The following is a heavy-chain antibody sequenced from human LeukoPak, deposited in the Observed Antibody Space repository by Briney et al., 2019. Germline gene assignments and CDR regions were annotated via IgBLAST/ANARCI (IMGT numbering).Heavy chain of an antibody. CDR1: GFPFDDYA. CDR2: IRWDGGST. D-gene: IGHD6-19*01. Sequence: GGSLRLSCAASGFPFDDYAMHWVRHATGKGLEWVSLIRWDGGSTYYADSVRGRFTISRDNSKSSLYLQMNRLRAEDTALYYCAKDIVSAGYSSPDYWGQGTLVTVSS. V-gene: IGHV3-43D*03. J-gene: IGHJ4*02. CDR3: AKDIVSAGYSSPDY.